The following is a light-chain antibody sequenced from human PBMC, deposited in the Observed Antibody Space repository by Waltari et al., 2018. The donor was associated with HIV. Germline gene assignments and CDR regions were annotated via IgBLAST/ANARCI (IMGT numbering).Light chain of an antibody. CDR2: AAS. CDR3: LQTYGSPLT. V-gene: IGKV1-39*01. J-gene: IGKJ3*01. Sequence: DIQKTQSPSSLPASVGDRLTITCRASQTINRDLNWYQQKPGQGPTLLISAASTLESGVPSRFSGSVSGAEFTLSISSVQPEDFATYYCLQTYGSPLTFGPGTTLEVK. CDR1: QTINRD.